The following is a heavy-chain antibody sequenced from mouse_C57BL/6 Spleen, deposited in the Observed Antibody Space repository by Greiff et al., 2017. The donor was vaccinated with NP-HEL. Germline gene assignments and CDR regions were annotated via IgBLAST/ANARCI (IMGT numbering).Heavy chain of an antibody. V-gene: IGHV5-17*01. J-gene: IGHJ2*01. CDR1: GFTFSDYG. CDR2: ISSGSSTI. CDR3: ARVNGYDGYYFDY. Sequence: EVHLVESGGGLVKPGGSLKLSCAASGFTFSDYGMHWVRQAPEKGLEWVAYISSGSSTIYYADTVKGRFTISRDNAKNTLFLQMTSLRSEDTAMYYCARVNGYDGYYFDYWGQGTTLTVSS. D-gene: IGHD2-2*01.